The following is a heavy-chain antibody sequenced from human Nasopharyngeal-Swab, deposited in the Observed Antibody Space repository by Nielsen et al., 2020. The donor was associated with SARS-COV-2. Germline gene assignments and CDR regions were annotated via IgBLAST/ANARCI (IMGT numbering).Heavy chain of an antibody. J-gene: IGHJ6*03. Sequence: AAVKVSGKASGDTGTSYGISGVRQAPGQGLEWMGIINPSGGSTSYAQKFQGRVTMTRDTSTNTVYMELSSLRSEDMAMYYCARGIGVLRFWEWSHMDVWGKGTTVTVSS. CDR1: GDTGTSYG. CDR2: INPSGGST. D-gene: IGHD3-3*01. CDR3: ARGIGVLRFWEWSHMDV. V-gene: IGHV1-46*01.